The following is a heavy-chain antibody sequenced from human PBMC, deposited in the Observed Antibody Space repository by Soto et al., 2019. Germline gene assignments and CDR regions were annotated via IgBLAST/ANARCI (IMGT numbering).Heavy chain of an antibody. CDR2: IWYDGTKK. J-gene: IGHJ3*01. CDR1: GFTYSRYA. V-gene: IGHV3-33*01. D-gene: IGHD3-16*01. Sequence: QVQLVESGGGVVQPGRSLRLSCAASGFTYSRYAMQWARQAPGKGLEWVAMIWYDGTKKYYADPVKGRFTISRDNSKNTLDLQMNSLRAEDTAVYYCARDAYGVEGLGGAFDFWGQGTMVTVSS. CDR3: ARDAYGVEGLGGAFDF.